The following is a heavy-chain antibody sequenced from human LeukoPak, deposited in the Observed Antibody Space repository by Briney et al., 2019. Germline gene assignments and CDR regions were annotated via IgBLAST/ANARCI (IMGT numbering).Heavy chain of an antibody. Sequence: SETLSLTCAVYGGSFSGYYWSWIRQPPGKGLEWIGEINHSGSTNYNPSLKSRVTISVDTSKNQFSLKLSSVTAADTAVYYCARSIPAGYSDGSVDAFDIWGQGTMVTVSS. CDR1: GGSFSGYY. V-gene: IGHV4-34*01. J-gene: IGHJ3*02. D-gene: IGHD5-18*01. CDR2: INHSGST. CDR3: ARSIPAGYSDGSVDAFDI.